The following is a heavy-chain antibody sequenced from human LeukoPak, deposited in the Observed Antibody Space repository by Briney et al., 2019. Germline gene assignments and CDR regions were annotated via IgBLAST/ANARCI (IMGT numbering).Heavy chain of an antibody. CDR1: GYTFTSYY. J-gene: IGHJ4*02. D-gene: IGHD4-23*01. CDR2: INPSGGST. V-gene: IGHV1-46*01. CDR3: ARGPYGGNPSLYYFDY. Sequence: WASVKVSCKASGYTFTSYYLHWVRQAPGQGLEWMGIINPSGGSTSYVQKFQGRVTMTRDTSTSTVYMVLSSLRSEDTAFYYCARGPYGGNPSLYYFDYWGQGTLVTISS.